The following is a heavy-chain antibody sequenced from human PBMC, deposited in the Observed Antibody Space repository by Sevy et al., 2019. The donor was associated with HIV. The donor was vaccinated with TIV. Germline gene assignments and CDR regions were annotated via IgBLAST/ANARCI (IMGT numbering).Heavy chain of an antibody. CDR1: GFIFSNYG. J-gene: IGHJ4*02. D-gene: IGHD1-1*01. CDR3: AKDRATGPLEYYFDS. V-gene: IGHV3-30*18. CDR2: ISHDGSNK. Sequence: GGSLRLSCAASGFIFSNYGMHWVRLSPGKGLEWVAVISHDGSNKYYGDSVRGRFTISRDISKNTLFLQMNSLRAEDTAVYYCAKDRATGPLEYYFDSWGRGTLVTVSS.